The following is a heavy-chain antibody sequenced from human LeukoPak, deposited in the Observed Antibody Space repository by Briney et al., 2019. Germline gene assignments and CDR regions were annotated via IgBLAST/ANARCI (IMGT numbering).Heavy chain of an antibody. Sequence: ASMTVSCKASGYTFTGYYMHWVRQAPGQGLEGMGWINPNSGGTNYAQKFQGRVTMTWDTSISTAYMELSRLRSDDTAVYYCARASMDYYDSSGYCADYWGQGTLVTVSS. CDR3: ARASMDYYDSSGYCADY. CDR1: GYTFTGYY. J-gene: IGHJ4*02. D-gene: IGHD3-22*01. CDR2: INPNSGGT. V-gene: IGHV1-2*02.